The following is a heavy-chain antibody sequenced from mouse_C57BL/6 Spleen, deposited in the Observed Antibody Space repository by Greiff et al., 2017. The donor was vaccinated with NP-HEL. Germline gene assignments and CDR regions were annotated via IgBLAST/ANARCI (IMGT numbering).Heavy chain of an antibody. V-gene: IGHV1-69*01. CDR2: IDPSDSYT. D-gene: IGHD3-2*02. CDR3: ARSGSSDFAY. CDR1: GYTFTSYW. J-gene: IGHJ3*01. Sequence: QVQLQQPGAELVMPGASVKLSCKASGYTFTSYWMHWVKQRPGQGLEWIGEIDPSDSYTNYNQKFKGKSTLTVDKSSSTAYMQLLSLTSEDSAVYYCARSGSSDFAYWGQGTLVTVSA.